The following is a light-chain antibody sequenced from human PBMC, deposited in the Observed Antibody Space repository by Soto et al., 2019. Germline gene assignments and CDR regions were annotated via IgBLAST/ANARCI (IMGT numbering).Light chain of an antibody. Sequence: QSALTQPRSVSGSPGQSVTISCTGSSSDIGAYKSVSWYQQHPGKAPKNLIYDVTKRPSGVPDRFSGSKSGNTASLTISGLQADDEADYYCCSYAGTYSYVFGSGTKVTVL. CDR2: DVT. CDR3: CSYAGTYSYV. J-gene: IGLJ1*01. CDR1: SSDIGAYKS. V-gene: IGLV2-11*01.